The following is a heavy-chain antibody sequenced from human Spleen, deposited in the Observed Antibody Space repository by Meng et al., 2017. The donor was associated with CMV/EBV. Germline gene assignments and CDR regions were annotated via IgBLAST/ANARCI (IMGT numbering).Heavy chain of an antibody. CDR3: ARGREAAAGTNAFDI. CDR2: IYYSGST. CDR1: GGSISSSSYY. D-gene: IGHD6-13*01. J-gene: IGHJ3*02. Sequence: GSLRLSCTVSGGSISSSSYYWGWIRQPPGKGLEWIGSIYYSGSTYYNPSLKSRVTISVDTSKNQFSLKLGSVTAADTAVYYCARGREAAAGTNAFDIWGQGTMVTVSS. V-gene: IGHV4-39*07.